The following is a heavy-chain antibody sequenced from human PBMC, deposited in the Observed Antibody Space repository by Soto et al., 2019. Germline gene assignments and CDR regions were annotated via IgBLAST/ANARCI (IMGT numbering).Heavy chain of an antibody. D-gene: IGHD2-2*01. CDR1: VLSVNSYW. Sequence: PCGWTGLARAACVLSVNSYWMTGVCQTQGKGLAWVANIKQDGSEKYYVDSVKGRFTISRSNAKNSLYLQINSLRAEDTAVYYCVRDAGCRSTSCDNWFGRRGQRTLGTVSS. J-gene: IGHJ5*02. CDR2: IKQDGSEK. CDR3: VRDAGCRSTSCDNWFGR. V-gene: IGHV3-7*01.